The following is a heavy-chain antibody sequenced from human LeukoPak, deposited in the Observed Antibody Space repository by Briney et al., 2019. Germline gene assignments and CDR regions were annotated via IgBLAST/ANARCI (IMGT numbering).Heavy chain of an antibody. CDR3: ARGYALQWVPPRNWFAP. J-gene: IGHJ5*02. Sequence: SETLSLTCAVYGGSFSGYYWGWIRQPPGKVLEWIGEINHSGSTNYNPSLKSRVTISVDTSKHQFSLKLSSVTAADTAVYYCARGYALQWVPPRNWFAPWGQGTLVTVSS. CDR1: GGSFSGYY. D-gene: IGHD1-26*01. CDR2: INHSGST. V-gene: IGHV4-34*01.